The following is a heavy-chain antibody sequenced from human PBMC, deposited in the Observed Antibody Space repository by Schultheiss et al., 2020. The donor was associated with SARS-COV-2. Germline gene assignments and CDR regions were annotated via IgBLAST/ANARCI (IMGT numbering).Heavy chain of an antibody. V-gene: IGHV4-34*01. D-gene: IGHD6-19*01. CDR1: GESFNGFS. CDR2: VSHSGST. CDR3: ARDPLYSSGWAPWYYYGMDV. Sequence: SETLSLTCAVYGESFNGFSWTWIRQSPGKGLEWIGQVSHSGSTNYNPSLKSRVTISVDTSKNQFSLKLRSVTAADTAVYYCARDPLYSSGWAPWYYYGMDVWGQGTTVTVSS. J-gene: IGHJ6*02.